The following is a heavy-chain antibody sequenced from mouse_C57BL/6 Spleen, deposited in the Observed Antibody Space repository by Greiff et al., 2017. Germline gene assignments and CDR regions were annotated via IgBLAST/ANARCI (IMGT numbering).Heavy chain of an antibody. CDR2: IYPGSGNT. J-gene: IGHJ2*01. V-gene: IGHV1-66*01. CDR3: ARAVGATGNYLDY. CDR1: GYSFTSYY. Sequence: QVQLQQSGPELVKPGASVKISCKASGYSFTSYYIHWVKQRPGQGLEWIGWIYPGSGNTKYNEKFKGKATLTADTSSSTAYMQLSSLTSEDSAVYYCARAVGATGNYLDYWGKGTTLTVSS. D-gene: IGHD1-1*01.